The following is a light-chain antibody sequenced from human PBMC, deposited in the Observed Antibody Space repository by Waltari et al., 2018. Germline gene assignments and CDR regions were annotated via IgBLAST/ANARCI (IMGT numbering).Light chain of an antibody. Sequence: DIVMTQSPDSLAVSLGERATINCKSSQSVLYSPNSKHYLAWDQQKPGQPPKLLLYWASTRESGVPDRFSGSGSGTDFTLTISSLQAEDVAVYYCHQYYATPWTFGQGTKLEIK. J-gene: IGKJ1*01. CDR2: WAS. CDR1: QSVLYSPNSKHY. CDR3: HQYYATPWT. V-gene: IGKV4-1*01.